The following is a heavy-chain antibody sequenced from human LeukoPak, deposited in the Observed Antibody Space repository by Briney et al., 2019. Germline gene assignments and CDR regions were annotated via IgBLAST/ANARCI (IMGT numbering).Heavy chain of an antibody. CDR2: IFPSGGEI. V-gene: IGHV3-21*04. CDR1: GFTFSSYS. CDR3: ATYRQVLLPFES. D-gene: IGHD2-8*02. Sequence: GGSLRLSCAASGFTFSSYSINWVRQPPGKGLEWVSSIFPSGGEIHYADSVRGRFTISRDNSKSTLSLQMNSLRAEDTAIYYCATYRQVLLPFESWGQGTLVTVSS. J-gene: IGHJ4*02.